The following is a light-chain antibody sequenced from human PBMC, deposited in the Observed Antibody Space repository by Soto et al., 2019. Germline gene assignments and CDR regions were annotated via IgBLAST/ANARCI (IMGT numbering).Light chain of an antibody. CDR2: DTS. V-gene: IGKV3-11*01. CDR1: QSVSSY. Sequence: EIVLTQSPATLSLSPGERATLSCRASQSVSSYLAWYQQKPGQAPRLPIYDTSSRATGIPARFSGSGSGTDFTLTISSLEPEDFAVYYCQQRSHWPVTFGQGTKVEIK. CDR3: QQRSHWPVT. J-gene: IGKJ1*01.